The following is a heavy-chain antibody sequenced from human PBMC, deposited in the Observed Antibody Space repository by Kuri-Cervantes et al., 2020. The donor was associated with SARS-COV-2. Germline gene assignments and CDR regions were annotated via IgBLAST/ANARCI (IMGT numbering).Heavy chain of an antibody. Sequence: SETLSLTCAVSGGSISSGGYSWSWIRQPPGKGLEWIGYIYHSGSTYYNPSLKSRVTISVDTSKNQFSLKLSSVTAADTAVYYCARQMMSSITIFGVVITRNWFDPWGQGTWSPSPQ. V-gene: IGHV4-30-2*03. J-gene: IGHJ5*02. CDR2: IYHSGST. CDR1: GGSISSGGYS. CDR3: ARQMMSSITIFGVVITRNWFDP. D-gene: IGHD3-3*01.